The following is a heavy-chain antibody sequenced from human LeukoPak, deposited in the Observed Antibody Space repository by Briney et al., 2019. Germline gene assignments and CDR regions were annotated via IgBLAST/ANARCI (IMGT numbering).Heavy chain of an antibody. V-gene: IGHV4-59*01. CDR2: IYFSGST. Sequence: PSETLSLTCTVAGGSISSYYWSSIRQPPGKGLERSGYIYFSGSTNYNPSLKSRVTISVDTSKNQFSLKLSSVTAADTAVYYCAREIAAADHNWFDPWGQGTLVTVSS. J-gene: IGHJ5*02. CDR1: GGSISSYY. D-gene: IGHD6-13*01. CDR3: AREIAAADHNWFDP.